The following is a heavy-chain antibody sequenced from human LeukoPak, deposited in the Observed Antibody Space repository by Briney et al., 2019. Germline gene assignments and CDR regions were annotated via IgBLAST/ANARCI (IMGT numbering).Heavy chain of an antibody. CDR1: GFTFSSYG. D-gene: IGHD5-18*01. J-gene: IGHJ4*02. Sequence: GGSLSLSCVASGFTFSSYGMSWVRQAPGKGLEWVSAISGSGGSTYYADSVKGRFTISRDNSKNTLYLQMNSLRAEDTAVYYCAKLGQLWLLSYFDYWGQGTLVTVSS. CDR3: AKLGQLWLLSYFDY. V-gene: IGHV3-23*01. CDR2: ISGSGGST.